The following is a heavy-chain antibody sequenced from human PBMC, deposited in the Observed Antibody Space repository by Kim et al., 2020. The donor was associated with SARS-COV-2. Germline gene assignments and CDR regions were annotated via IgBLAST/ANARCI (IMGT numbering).Heavy chain of an antibody. CDR3: AREGDYDPYYYYGMDV. Sequence: LTSQVTISVDTSKNQFSLKLSSVTAADTAVYYCAREGDYDPYYYYGMDVWGQGTTVTVSS. D-gene: IGHD4-17*01. V-gene: IGHV4-59*01. J-gene: IGHJ6*02.